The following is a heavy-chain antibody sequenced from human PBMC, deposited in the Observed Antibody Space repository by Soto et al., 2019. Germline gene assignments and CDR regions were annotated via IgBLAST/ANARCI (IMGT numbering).Heavy chain of an antibody. CDR3: AKASRGPLSSRSSDANTFAS. CDR2: ISGAGDRT. Sequence: EAQLLESGGGLVQPGGSLRLSCEASGFSFSSYAMNWGRQGPGKGLEWVSMISGAGDRTYYADSVRGRFTISRAKSKNTLYLQMNSLRAEDTAVYHCAKASRGPLSSRSSDANTFASWGQVTLVTVS. J-gene: IGHJ4*02. D-gene: IGHD6-13*01. CDR1: GFSFSSYA. V-gene: IGHV3-23*01.